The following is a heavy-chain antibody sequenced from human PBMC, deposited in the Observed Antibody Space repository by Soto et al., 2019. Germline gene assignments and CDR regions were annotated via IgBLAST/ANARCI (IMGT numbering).Heavy chain of an antibody. Sequence: QVHLEQWGAGLLKPSETLSLTCAVSGGSLNGLYWSWIRQAPGKGLEWIGEINRSGGTNRDPSLKSRVTISVDTSKNQFSLKLASVTAADTAVYYCARAPIVGATFFDYWGQGSQVTVSS. CDR1: GGSLNGLY. CDR2: INRSGGT. J-gene: IGHJ4*02. CDR3: ARAPIVGATFFDY. V-gene: IGHV4-34*01. D-gene: IGHD1-26*01.